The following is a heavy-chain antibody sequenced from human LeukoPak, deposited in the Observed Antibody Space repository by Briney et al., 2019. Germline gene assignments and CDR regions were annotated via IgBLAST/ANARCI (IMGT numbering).Heavy chain of an antibody. J-gene: IGHJ4*02. D-gene: IGHD2-15*01. CDR2: IDRDGSST. Sequence: GGSLRLSCAASGFIFSSYLMHWVRQAPGKGLVWVSRIDRDGSSTTYADSVKGRFTTSRDNAKNTLYLQMNSLRAEATAVCYCAGGACGSIWDWGQGTLVTVSS. V-gene: IGHV3-74*01. CDR1: GFIFSSYL. CDR3: AGGACGSIWD.